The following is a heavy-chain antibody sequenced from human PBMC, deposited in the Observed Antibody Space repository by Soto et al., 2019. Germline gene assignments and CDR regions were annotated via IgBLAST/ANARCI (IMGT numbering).Heavy chain of an antibody. CDR1: GYTFTSYG. V-gene: IGHV1-18*01. J-gene: IGHJ6*02. Sequence: ASVKVSCKTSGYTFTSYGIGWARQAPGQGLEWMGWINTYNGNTNYAQNLQGGVTLTTDTSTSTAYMELRSLRSNDTVIYYCAMVDVYVTPSPQDVWGQGITVTVSS. D-gene: IGHD3-16*01. CDR2: INTYNGNT. CDR3: AMVDVYVTPSPQDV.